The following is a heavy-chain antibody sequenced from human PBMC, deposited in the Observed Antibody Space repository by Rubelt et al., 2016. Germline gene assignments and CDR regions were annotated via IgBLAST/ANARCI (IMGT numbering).Heavy chain of an antibody. CDR2: IIPILGIA. CDR3: AREDTTDRGWYDALDI. D-gene: IGHD6-19*01. V-gene: IGHV1-69*04. Sequence: SWVRQAPGQGLEWMGRIIPILGIANYAQKFQGRVTITADKSTSTAYTELSSLRSEDTAVYYCAREDTTDRGWYDALDIWGQGTMVTVSS. J-gene: IGHJ3*02.